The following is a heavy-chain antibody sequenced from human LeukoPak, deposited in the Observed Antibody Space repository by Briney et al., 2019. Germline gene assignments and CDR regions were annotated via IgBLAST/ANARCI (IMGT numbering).Heavy chain of an antibody. CDR3: TTEGDDFWSDSFDY. J-gene: IGHJ4*02. CDR2: IKSKTDGGTT. CDR1: GFTFSNAW. D-gene: IGHD3-3*01. Sequence: GGSLRLSCAASGFTFSNAWMSWVRQAPGKGLEWVGRIKSKTDGGTTDYAAPVKGRFTISRDDSKNTLYLQMNSLKTEDTAVYYCTTEGDDFWSDSFDYWGQGTLVTVSS. V-gene: IGHV3-15*01.